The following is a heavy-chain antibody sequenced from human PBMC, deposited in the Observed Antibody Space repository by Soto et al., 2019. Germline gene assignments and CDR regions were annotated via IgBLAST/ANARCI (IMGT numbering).Heavy chain of an antibody. D-gene: IGHD6-19*01. CDR1: GYTFINYY. CDR3: AREKWLVRRNDPFDI. V-gene: IGHV1-46*01. CDR2: INPNGGST. Sequence: ASVKVSCKASGYTFINYYMHWVRQAPGQGLEWMGIINPNGGSTTYAQKFQGRVTLTRDTSTNTVNMELGSLRSEDTAVYYCAREKWLVRRNDPFDIWGQGTMVTVSS. J-gene: IGHJ3*02.